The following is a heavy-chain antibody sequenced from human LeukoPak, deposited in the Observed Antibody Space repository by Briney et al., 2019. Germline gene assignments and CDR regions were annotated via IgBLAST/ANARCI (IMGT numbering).Heavy chain of an antibody. CDR2: MNPNSGNT. J-gene: IGHJ6*02. CDR3: ARVRPLSSGSYNYYGMDV. V-gene: IGHV1-8*01. Sequence: ASVKVSCKASGYTFTSYDINWVRQATGQGLEWVGWMNPNSGNTGYAQKFQGRVTMTRNTSISTAYMELSSLRSEDTAVYYCARVRPLSSGSYNYYGMDVWGQGTTVTVSS. CDR1: GYTFTSYD. D-gene: IGHD1-26*01.